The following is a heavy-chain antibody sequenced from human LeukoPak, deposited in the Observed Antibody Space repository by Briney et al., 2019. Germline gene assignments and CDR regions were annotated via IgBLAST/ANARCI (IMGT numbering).Heavy chain of an antibody. CDR2: IYHSGST. Sequence: RSSETLSFTCTVSGCSISSGYYWGWIRQPPGKGLEWIGSIYHSGSTYYNPSLKSRVTISVGTSKNQFSLKLSSVTAADTAVYYCARGQGVAGTFDYWGQGTLVTVSS. D-gene: IGHD6-19*01. CDR3: ARGQGVAGTFDY. CDR1: GCSISSGYY. V-gene: IGHV4-38-2*02. J-gene: IGHJ4*02.